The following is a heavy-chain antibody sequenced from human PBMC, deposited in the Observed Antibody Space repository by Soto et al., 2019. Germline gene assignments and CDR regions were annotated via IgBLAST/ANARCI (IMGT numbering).Heavy chain of an antibody. J-gene: IGHJ4*02. Sequence: QVQLVQSGAEVRKPGASVKVSCKASGYTFSDYYIPWVRQSPGQGLEWMGWINPNSGGTKYAPKFQGGVTRTRDTSITTAYMELSRPRSGDTAVYYCAREPATAKPEGVDFWGQGTLVTVSS. V-gene: IGHV1-2*02. CDR3: AREPATAKPEGVDF. CDR1: GYTFSDYY. D-gene: IGHD1-1*01. CDR2: INPNSGGT.